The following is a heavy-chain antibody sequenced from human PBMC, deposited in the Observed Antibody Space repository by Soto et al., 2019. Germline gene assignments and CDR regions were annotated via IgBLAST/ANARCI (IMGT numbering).Heavy chain of an antibody. V-gene: IGHV5-51*01. CDR1: GYSFTGYW. CDR3: PRGITVSAHPCHFVL. J-gene: IGHJ4*02. D-gene: IGHD1-20*01. CDR2: IYPGDSDT. Sequence: PRESLKISCQGSGYSFTGYWIGLVRQMSGEGLEWMGIIYPGDSDTRYSPSFQGQVTISAAKSLSTAYLQWSGLKASDTALCYCPRGITVSAHPCHFVLWGQGTLVTVSS.